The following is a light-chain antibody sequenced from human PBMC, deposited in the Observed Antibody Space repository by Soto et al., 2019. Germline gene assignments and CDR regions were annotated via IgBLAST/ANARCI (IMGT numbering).Light chain of an antibody. CDR3: QQTHSTPWT. CDR1: QTITTY. CDR2: GAS. V-gene: IGKV1-39*01. J-gene: IGKJ1*01. Sequence: DIQMTQSPSSLSASVGDRVTISCRASQTITTYLNWYQQKPGKAPQLLIYGASILQSGVPSRFTGSGSGTDFTLTISSLQPDDFATYHCQQTHSTPWTFGQGTQVEIK.